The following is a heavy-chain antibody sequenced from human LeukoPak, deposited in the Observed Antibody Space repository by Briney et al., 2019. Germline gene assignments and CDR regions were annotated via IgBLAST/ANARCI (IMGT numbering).Heavy chain of an antibody. Sequence: ASVKVSCKASGYTFTDYFIHWVRQAPGQGLEWMGWINPNSGDTNYAQSFQGRVTMTRDTSISTAYMELSRLTSDDTVVYYCARDPRDGYNCPFDYWGQGTLVTVSS. J-gene: IGHJ4*02. D-gene: IGHD5-24*01. V-gene: IGHV1-2*02. CDR3: ARDPRDGYNCPFDY. CDR1: GYTFTDYF. CDR2: INPNSGDT.